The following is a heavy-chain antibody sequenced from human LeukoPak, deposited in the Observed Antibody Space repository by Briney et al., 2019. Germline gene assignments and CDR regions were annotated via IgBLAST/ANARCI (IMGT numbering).Heavy chain of an antibody. J-gene: IGHJ5*02. D-gene: IGHD4-11*01. CDR1: GFTFRSYG. CDR3: ARSVYSYYANWFDP. Sequence: SGGSLRLSCAASGFTFRSYGMHWVREAPGKGLEWVAVISYDGGNKYYADSVQGRFTISRDNAKNTLYLQMNSLRADDTAVYYCARSVYSYYANWFDPWGQGTLVTVSS. V-gene: IGHV3-30*03. CDR2: ISYDGGNK.